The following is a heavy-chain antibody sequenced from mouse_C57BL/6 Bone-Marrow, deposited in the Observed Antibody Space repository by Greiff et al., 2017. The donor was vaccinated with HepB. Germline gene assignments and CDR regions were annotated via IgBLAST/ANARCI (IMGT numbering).Heavy chain of an antibody. J-gene: IGHJ2*01. CDR1: GYTFTSYW. CDR3: SSITTVVATDY. Sequence: QVQLQQPGAELVKPGASVKMSCKASGYTFTSYWITWVKQRPGQGLEWIGDIYPGSGSTNYNEKFKSKATLTVETSSSTAYMQLSSLTSEDSAVYYCSSITTVVATDYWGQGTTLTVSS. D-gene: IGHD1-1*01. CDR2: IYPGSGST. V-gene: IGHV1-55*01.